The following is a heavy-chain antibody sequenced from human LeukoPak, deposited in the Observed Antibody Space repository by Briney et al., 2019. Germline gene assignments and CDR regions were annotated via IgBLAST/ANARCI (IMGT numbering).Heavy chain of an antibody. CDR3: AKDAQRGFDYSNSLEY. V-gene: IGHV3-33*06. J-gene: IGHJ4*02. D-gene: IGHD4-11*01. CDR2: IWSDGTNK. Sequence: QSGGSLRLSCAASGFTFSSYAMSWVRQAPGKGLEWVAVIWSDGTNKYYADSVKGRFTIYRDDSQNRVFLQMNSLRAEDTALYYCAKDAQRGFDYSNSLEYWGQGALVSVSS. CDR1: GFTFSSYA.